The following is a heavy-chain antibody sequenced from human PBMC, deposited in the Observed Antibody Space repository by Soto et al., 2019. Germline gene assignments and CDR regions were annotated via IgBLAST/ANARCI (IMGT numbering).Heavy chain of an antibody. D-gene: IGHD3-22*01. Sequence: ASVKVSCKASGYTFTSYGISWVRQAPGQGLDWMGWISAYNGNTNYAQKLQGRVTMTTDTSTSTAYMELRSLRSDDTAVYYCARDGYYYDSSGYYPDAFDIWGQGTMVTVSS. CDR1: GYTFTSYG. CDR2: ISAYNGNT. J-gene: IGHJ3*02. V-gene: IGHV1-18*04. CDR3: ARDGYYYDSSGYYPDAFDI.